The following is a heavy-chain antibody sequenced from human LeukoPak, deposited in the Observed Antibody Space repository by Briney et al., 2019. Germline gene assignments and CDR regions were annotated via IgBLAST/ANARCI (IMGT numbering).Heavy chain of an antibody. J-gene: IGHJ4*02. D-gene: IGHD2-15*01. Sequence: SVKVSCKASGGTFSSYAISWVRKAPGQGLEWMGGIIPIFGTANYAQRFQGRVTITTDESTSTAYMELSSLRSEDTAVYYCARDFSRYCSGGSCYSDMGYWGQGTLVTVSS. V-gene: IGHV1-69*05. CDR3: ARDFSRYCSGGSCYSDMGY. CDR2: IIPIFGTA. CDR1: GGTFSSYA.